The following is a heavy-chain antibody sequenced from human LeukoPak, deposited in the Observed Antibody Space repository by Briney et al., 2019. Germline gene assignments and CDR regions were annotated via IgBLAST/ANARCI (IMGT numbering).Heavy chain of an antibody. D-gene: IGHD6-19*01. V-gene: IGHV1-18*01. J-gene: IGHJ4*02. CDR3: ARERGYSSGWYDDDY. CDR2: ISAYNGNT. CDR1: GYTFTSYG. Sequence: ASVTVSCKASGYTFTSYGISWVRQAPGQGLEWMGWISAYNGNTNYAQKLQGRVTMTTDTSTSTAYMELRSLRSDDTAVYYCARERGYSSGWYDDDYWGQGTLVAVSS.